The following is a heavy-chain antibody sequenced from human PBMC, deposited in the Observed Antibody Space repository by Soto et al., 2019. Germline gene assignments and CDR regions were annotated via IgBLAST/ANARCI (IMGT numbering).Heavy chain of an antibody. Sequence: EVQLVESGGGLAQPGRSLRLSCAASGYTLDDYAMYWVRQAPGKGLEWVSGIGWNNDKIGYADSVKGRFTISRDNAKSSLYLQMTSLRAEDTALYYCAKDHRGYGGDEAFDIWGQGTMVIVSP. D-gene: IGHD5-12*01. J-gene: IGHJ3*02. V-gene: IGHV3-9*01. CDR3: AKDHRGYGGDEAFDI. CDR1: GYTLDDYA. CDR2: IGWNNDKI.